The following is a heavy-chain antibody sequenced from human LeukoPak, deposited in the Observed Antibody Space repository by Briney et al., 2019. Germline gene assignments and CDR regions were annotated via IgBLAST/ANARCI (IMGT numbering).Heavy chain of an antibody. CDR2: ISLNSGSI. Sequence: PGGSLRLSCAASGFTFNDYAMHWVRQVPGKGLEWVSGISLNSGSIGYAGSVKGRFSISRDNAKNSLYLQMNSLRAEDTAVYYCYCAVEDYWGQGTLVTVSS. V-gene: IGHV3-9*01. D-gene: IGHD2-15*01. CDR1: GFTFNDYA. CDR3: YCAVEDY. J-gene: IGHJ4*02.